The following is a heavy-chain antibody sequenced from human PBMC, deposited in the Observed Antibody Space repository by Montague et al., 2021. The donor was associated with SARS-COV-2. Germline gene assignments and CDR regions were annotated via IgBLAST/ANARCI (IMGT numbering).Heavy chain of an antibody. V-gene: IGHV4-39*01. CDR3: ARHLAISGPAAVSDY. D-gene: IGHD2-2*01. J-gene: IGHJ4*02. CDR2: IHYSGIT. Sequence: SETLSLTCTVSGDSISSGYFYWGWIRQPPGKGLEWVGTIHYSGITYYNPSPKSRVTISVDTSRNQFSLKLSSVTAADTAIYYCARHLAISGPAAVSDYWGQGTLVTVSS. CDR1: GDSISSGYFY.